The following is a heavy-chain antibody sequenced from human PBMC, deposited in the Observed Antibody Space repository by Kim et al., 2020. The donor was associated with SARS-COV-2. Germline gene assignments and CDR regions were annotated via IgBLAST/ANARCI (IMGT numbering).Heavy chain of an antibody. D-gene: IGHD6-19*01. CDR1: GYTFTSYD. CDR3: TRHRSGHNDNWFDP. V-gene: IGHV1-8*01. Sequence: ASVKVSCKASGYTFTSYDINWVRQATGQGLEWLGWMNPNSGNTGYAEKFRGRVTMTRETSTSTAYMELSSLTSEDTAVYYCTRHRSGHNDNWFDPWGQGTLVTVAS. CDR2: MNPNSGNT. J-gene: IGHJ5*02.